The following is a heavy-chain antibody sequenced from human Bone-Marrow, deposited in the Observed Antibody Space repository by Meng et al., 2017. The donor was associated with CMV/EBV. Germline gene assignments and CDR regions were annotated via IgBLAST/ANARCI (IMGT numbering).Heavy chain of an antibody. CDR2: IIPILGVA. V-gene: IGHV1-69*10. J-gene: IGHJ2*01. CDR3: ARAPGGGIAVAGNGGYFDL. CDR1: GGTFSSYA. D-gene: IGHD6-19*01. Sequence: SVKVSCKASGGTFSSYAISWVRQAPGQGLEWMGGIIPILGVANYAQKFQGRVTITADKSTSTAYMELSSLRSEDTAVYYCARAPGGGIAVAGNGGYFDLWGRGTLVTVSS.